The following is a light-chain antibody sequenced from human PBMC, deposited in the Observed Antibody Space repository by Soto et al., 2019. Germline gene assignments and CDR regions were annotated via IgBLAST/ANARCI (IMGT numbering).Light chain of an antibody. Sequence: DFQMNQSPSSVSASVGDRVTITCRASQGISSWLAWYQQKPGKAPKLLIYAASSLQSVVPSRFSGTGSGTDFTLTIITLQPQHFATYYCQQPNSFPLSFGVGTNVDIK. CDR3: QQPNSFPLS. J-gene: IGKJ4*01. V-gene: IGKV1-12*01. CDR1: QGISSW. CDR2: AAS.